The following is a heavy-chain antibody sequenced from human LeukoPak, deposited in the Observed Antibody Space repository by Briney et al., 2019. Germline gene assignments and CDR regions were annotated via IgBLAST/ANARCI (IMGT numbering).Heavy chain of an antibody. CDR3: TTLGAFDY. Sequence: GGSLRLSCAASGFTFSNAWMSWVRQAPGKGLEWVGRIKSETLGGTTDYAAPVKGRFTISRDDSKNTLYLHMNTLKTEDTAIYYCTTLGAFDYWGQGTLVTVSS. CDR2: IKSETLGGTT. J-gene: IGHJ4*02. V-gene: IGHV3-15*01. CDR1: GFTFSNAW. D-gene: IGHD3-16*01.